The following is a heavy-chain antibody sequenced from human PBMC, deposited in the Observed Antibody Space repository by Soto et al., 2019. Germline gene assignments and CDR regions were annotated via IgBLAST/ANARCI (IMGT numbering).Heavy chain of an antibody. CDR3: ARERYGTSWYESGY. CDR1: GYPFTSYG. J-gene: IGHJ4*02. V-gene: IGHV1-18*04. D-gene: IGHD6-13*01. CDR2: IHVYNGNS. Sequence: QVQLVQSGAEVKKPGASVKVSCKASGYPFTSYGISWVRQAPGQGLEWMGWIHVYNGNSRYAEKFQGRVTMTTDTSTSTAYMELRSLRSDDTAVYYCARERYGTSWYESGYWGQGTLVTVSS.